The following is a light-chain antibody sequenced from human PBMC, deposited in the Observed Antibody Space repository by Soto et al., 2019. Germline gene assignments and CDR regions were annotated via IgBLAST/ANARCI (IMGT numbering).Light chain of an antibody. V-gene: IGKV4-1*01. CDR2: WAS. CDR1: QSVSYRANNKYY. J-gene: IGKJ2*01. CDR3: QQYYSTPPYT. Sequence: DIVMTQSPDSLAVSLGERATINCKSSQSVSYRANNKYYLAWYQQKPGQPPKLLIYWASTRESGVPDRFSGSGSGTDFTLTISTLQAEDVAVYYCQQYYSTPPYTFGQGTKLEIK.